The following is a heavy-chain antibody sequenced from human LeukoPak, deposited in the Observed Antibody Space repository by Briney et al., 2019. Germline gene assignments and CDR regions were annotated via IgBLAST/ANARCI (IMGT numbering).Heavy chain of an antibody. CDR3: ARVGLGVYCSSTSCYPIQYYFDY. V-gene: IGHV3-7*01. CDR2: IKQDGSEK. D-gene: IGHD2-2*01. CDR1: GFTFSSYW. Sequence: GGSLRLSCAASGFTFSSYWMHWVRQAPGKGLEWVANIKQDGSEKYYVDSVKGRFTISRDNAKNSLYLQMNSLRAEDTAVYYCARVGLGVYCSSTSCYPIQYYFDYWGQGTLVTVSS. J-gene: IGHJ4*02.